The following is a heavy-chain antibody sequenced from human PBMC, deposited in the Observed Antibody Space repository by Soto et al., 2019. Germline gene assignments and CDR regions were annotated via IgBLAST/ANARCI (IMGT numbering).Heavy chain of an antibody. Sequence: SETLSLTCSVSGASVSSGSFYWIWIRQPPGKGLEWIGFIYNNETFNYNPSLKSRVTLSVDTSKHQFSLKLSSVTAADTAVYYCARVPLRYSSSHNFDSWGQGALVTVSS. CDR2: IYNNETF. V-gene: IGHV4-61*01. CDR3: ARVPLRYSSSHNFDS. D-gene: IGHD6-19*01. J-gene: IGHJ4*02. CDR1: GASVSSGSFY.